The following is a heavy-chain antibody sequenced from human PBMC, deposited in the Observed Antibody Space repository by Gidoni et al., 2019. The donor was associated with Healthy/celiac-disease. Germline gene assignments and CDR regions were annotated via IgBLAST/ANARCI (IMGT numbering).Heavy chain of an antibody. D-gene: IGHD2-2*03. J-gene: IGHJ6*02. CDR3: ARGGLDIVLVPAAYFETYYYYGMDV. V-gene: IGHV4-34*01. CDR1: GGSFSGYY. CDR2: INHSGST. Sequence: QVQLQQWGAGRLKPSETLSLTCAVYGGSFSGYYWSWIRQPPGKGLEWIGEINHSGSTNYNPSLKSRVTISVDTSKNQFSLKLSSVTAADTAVYYCARGGLDIVLVPAAYFETYYYYGMDVWGQGTTVTVSS.